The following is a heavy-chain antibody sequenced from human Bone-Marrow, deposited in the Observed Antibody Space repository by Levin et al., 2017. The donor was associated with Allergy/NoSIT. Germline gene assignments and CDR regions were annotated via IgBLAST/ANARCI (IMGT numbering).Heavy chain of an antibody. CDR3: AKTRYSNTGNYYYYMDV. J-gene: IGHJ6*03. CDR2: FSHIAGHT. D-gene: IGHD4-11*01. V-gene: IGHV3-23*01. CDR1: GFPFSITG. Sequence: PSETLSLTCAASGFPFSITGMSWVRQAPGKGLEWVSTFSHIAGHTYYADSVKGRFTISRDNSKNELYLQASSLRAEDTAVYYCAKTRYSNTGNYYYYMDVWGKGTTVIVSS.